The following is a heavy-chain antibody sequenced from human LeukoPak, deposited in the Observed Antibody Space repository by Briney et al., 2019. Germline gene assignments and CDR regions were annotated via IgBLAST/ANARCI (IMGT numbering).Heavy chain of an antibody. CDR1: GFTFSSYS. CDR2: ISGSGGST. D-gene: IGHD3-22*01. CDR3: AKSSYYDTSGSYREYYFDY. Sequence: GGSLRLSCAASGFTFSSYSMNWVRQAPGKGLEWVSAISGSGGSTYYADSVKGRFTISRDNSKNTLYLQMSSLRAEDTALYYCAKSSYYDTSGSYREYYFDYWGQGALVTVSS. V-gene: IGHV3-23*01. J-gene: IGHJ4*02.